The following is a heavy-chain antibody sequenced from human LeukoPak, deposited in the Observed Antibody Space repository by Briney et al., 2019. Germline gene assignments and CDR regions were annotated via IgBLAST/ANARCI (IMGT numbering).Heavy chain of an antibody. CDR3: ARQECNGGSCYSRAIWFDP. CDR1: GGSISSTSYY. Sequence: SETLSLTCNVSGGSISSTSYYWGWIRQPPGKGLEWIGSIYHTGTTYYSPFLKSRVTISVHTSKNQFSLKLSSVTAADTAVYYCARQECNGGSCYSRAIWFDPWGQGTLVTVSS. J-gene: IGHJ5*02. V-gene: IGHV4-39*01. D-gene: IGHD2-15*01. CDR2: IYHTGTT.